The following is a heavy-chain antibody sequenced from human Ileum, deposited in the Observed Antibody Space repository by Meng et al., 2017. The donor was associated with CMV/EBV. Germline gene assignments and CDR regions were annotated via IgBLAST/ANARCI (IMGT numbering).Heavy chain of an antibody. CDR3: AKGRGYDILTGYSPGGMDV. D-gene: IGHD3-9*01. CDR2: IYGGGTT. Sequence: GESLKISCAASAFIVSENYMSWVRQAPGKGLEWVSVIYGGGTTYYADSVKGRFTISRDNSKNTLFLQMNSLRAEDMALYYCAKGRGYDILTGYSPGGMDVWGQGTTVTVSS. J-gene: IGHJ6*02. CDR1: AFIVSENY. V-gene: IGHV3-53*01.